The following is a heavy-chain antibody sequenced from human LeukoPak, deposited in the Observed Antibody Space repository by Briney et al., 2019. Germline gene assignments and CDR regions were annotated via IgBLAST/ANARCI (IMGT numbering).Heavy chain of an antibody. CDR3: ARDARGYGDYPGYYYGMDV. J-gene: IGHJ6*02. CDR2: IYSSGSA. Sequence: SETLSLTCTVSGDSISNFYWSCIRQPAGKGLEWIGRIYSSGSANYNPSLKSRVTMSVDTSKNQFSLKLSSVTAADTAVYYCARDARGYGDYPGYYYGMDVWGQGTTVTVSS. V-gene: IGHV4-4*07. CDR1: GDSISNFY. D-gene: IGHD4-17*01.